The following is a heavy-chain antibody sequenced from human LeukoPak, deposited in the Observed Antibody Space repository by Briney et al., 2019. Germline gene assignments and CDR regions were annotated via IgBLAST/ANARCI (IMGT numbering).Heavy chain of an antibody. V-gene: IGHV4-39*01. CDR2: INYSGTT. CDR1: GGAIISDNFY. J-gene: IGHJ4*02. CDR3: GRIFDS. Sequence: PSETLSLTCPVSGGAIISDNFYWGWLRQPPGKGLEGVGSINYSGTTYYNPSLRSRVSISVDTSRTQFFLRLNSVTAADTAVYYCGRIFDSWGQGILVTVSS.